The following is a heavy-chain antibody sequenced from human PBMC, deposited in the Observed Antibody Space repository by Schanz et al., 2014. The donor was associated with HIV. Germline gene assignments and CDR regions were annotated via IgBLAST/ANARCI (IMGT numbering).Heavy chain of an antibody. CDR2: MWYDESHK. CDR1: GFTFSSSG. D-gene: IGHD3-3*01. CDR3: ARPDYDFWVDV. Sequence: VQLLESGGGVVQPGRSLRLSCTASGFTFSSSGMHGVRQAPGKGREGVAAMWYDESHKGYADSVKGRFTISRDNSKNTLYLEMNSLRAEDTAVYYCARPDYDFWVDVWGQGTTVTVSS. V-gene: IGHV3-33*01. J-gene: IGHJ6*02.